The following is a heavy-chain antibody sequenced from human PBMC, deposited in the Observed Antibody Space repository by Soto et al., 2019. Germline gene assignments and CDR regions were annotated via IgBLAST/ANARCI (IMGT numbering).Heavy chain of an antibody. CDR2: IYYSGST. D-gene: IGHD3-22*01. Sequence: QVQLQESGPGLVKPSQTLSLTCSVSGGSISSGGYYWSWIRQHPGKGLEWIGYIYYSGSTYYNPSLKSRVTISVDTSKNQFSLKLSSVTAADTAVYYCARSYDSSGQPLDYWGQGTLVTVSS. CDR1: GGSISSGGYY. CDR3: ARSYDSSGQPLDY. J-gene: IGHJ4*02. V-gene: IGHV4-31*03.